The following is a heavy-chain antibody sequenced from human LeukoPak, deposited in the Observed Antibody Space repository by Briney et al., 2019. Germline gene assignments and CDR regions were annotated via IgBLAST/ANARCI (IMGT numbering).Heavy chain of an antibody. D-gene: IGHD5-24*01. CDR1: GYSFTTYW. J-gene: IGHJ6*03. CDR3: ARAIDGYNYGYYYMDV. V-gene: IGHV5-51*01. CDR2: IYPGDSDV. Sequence: GESLKISCKASGYSFTTYWNVWVRQMPGKGLEWMGIIYPGDSDVRYSPSFQGQVTISVDRSISTAYLQWSSLKASDTAMYFCARAIDGYNYGYYYMDVWGKGTTITVSS.